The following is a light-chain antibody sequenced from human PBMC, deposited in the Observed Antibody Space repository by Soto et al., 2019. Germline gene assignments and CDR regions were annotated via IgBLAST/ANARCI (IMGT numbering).Light chain of an antibody. CDR3: HQYNSWPLT. CDR2: GAS. Sequence: EIVMTQYPATLSMSPGERATLSCLASQSIRSSLAWYQQKPGQAPRLLLYGASTRATGVPASFSGSGSGTEFTLTSSSLQAEHFALYYCHQYNSWPLTFGGGTKVEIK. CDR1: QSIRSS. V-gene: IGKV3-15*01. J-gene: IGKJ4*01.